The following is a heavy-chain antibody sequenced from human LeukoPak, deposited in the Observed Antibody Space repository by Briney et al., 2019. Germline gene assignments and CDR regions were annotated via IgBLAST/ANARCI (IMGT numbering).Heavy chain of an antibody. Sequence: SETLSLTCTVSGGSISSSTYYWGWIRQPPGKGLEWIGSIFFSGTTHFDPSLKRRVTMSVDTSKNQFSLKLTSVTAADTAVYYCVRLAPERSANGVGDYWGQGTLVTVSS. CDR3: VRLAPERSANGVGDY. CDR2: IFFSGTT. V-gene: IGHV4-39*01. D-gene: IGHD1-26*01. J-gene: IGHJ4*02. CDR1: GGSISSSTYY.